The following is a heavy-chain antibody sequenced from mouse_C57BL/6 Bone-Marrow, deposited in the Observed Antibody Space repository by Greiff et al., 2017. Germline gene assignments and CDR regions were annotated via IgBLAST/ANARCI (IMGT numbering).Heavy chain of an antibody. CDR1: GFTFSRYA. D-gene: IGHD4-1*01. J-gene: IGHJ4*01. Sequence: DVMLVESGGGLVKPGGSLKLSCAASGFTFSRYAMSWVRQTPEKRLEWVATISDGGSYTYYPDNVKGRFTISRDNAKNNLYLQMSHLKSEDTAMYYCARLNWDYAMDYWGQGTSVTVSS. CDR2: ISDGGSYT. V-gene: IGHV5-4*03. CDR3: ARLNWDYAMDY.